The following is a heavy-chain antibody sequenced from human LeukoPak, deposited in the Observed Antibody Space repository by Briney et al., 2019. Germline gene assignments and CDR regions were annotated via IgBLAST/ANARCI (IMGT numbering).Heavy chain of an antibody. CDR2: LDPEDGEK. D-gene: IGHD5-24*01. CDR1: GYTLTELS. Sequence: ASVKVSCKVSGYTLTELSMHWVRQAPGRGREWVGGLDPEDGEKIHTQKSQGRVTMTEDTATDTAYMELSSLRSEDTAVYYCATEVRRGWLQLGLDYWGQGTLVTVPS. J-gene: IGHJ4*02. V-gene: IGHV1-24*01. CDR3: ATEVRRGWLQLGLDY.